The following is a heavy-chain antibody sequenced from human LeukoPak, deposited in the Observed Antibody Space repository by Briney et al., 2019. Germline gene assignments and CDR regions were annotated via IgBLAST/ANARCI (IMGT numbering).Heavy chain of an antibody. CDR1: GGSFSGYY. CDR2: INHSGST. J-gene: IGHJ4*02. CDR3: ARDQFRGVRGVIGY. V-gene: IGHV4-34*01. D-gene: IGHD3-10*01. Sequence: SSETLSLTCAVYGGSFSGYYWSWIRQPPGKGLEWIGEINHSGSTNYNPSLKSRVTISVDTSKNQFSLKLSSVTAADTAVYYCARDQFRGVRGVIGYWGQGTLVTVSS.